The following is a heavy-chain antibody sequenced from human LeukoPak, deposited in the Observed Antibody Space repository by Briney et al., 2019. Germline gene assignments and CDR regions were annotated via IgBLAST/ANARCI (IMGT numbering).Heavy chain of an antibody. V-gene: IGHV4-59*08. J-gene: IGHJ6*03. Sequence: PSETLSLTCTVSGGSISSYYWSWIRQPPGKGLEWIGYIYYSGSTNYNPSLKSRVTISVDTSKNQFSLKLRSVTAADTAVYYCAASGFGFGELPSYFYYYMDVWGKGTTVTISS. CDR3: AASGFGFGELPSYFYYYMDV. CDR2: IYYSGST. CDR1: GGSISSYY. D-gene: IGHD3-10*01.